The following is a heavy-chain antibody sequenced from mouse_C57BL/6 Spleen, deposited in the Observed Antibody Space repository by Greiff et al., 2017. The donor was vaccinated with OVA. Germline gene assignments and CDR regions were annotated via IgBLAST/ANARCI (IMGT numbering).Heavy chain of an antibody. CDR3: ARQDYGTPFDY. J-gene: IGHJ2*01. D-gene: IGHD1-1*01. CDR2: IHPNSGST. CDR1: GYTFTSYW. V-gene: IGHV1-64*01. Sequence: VKLQQPGAELVKPGASVKLSCKASGYTFTSYWMHWVKQRPGQGLEWIGMIHPNSGSTNYNEKFKSKATLTVDKSSSTAYMQLSSLTSEDSAVYYCARQDYGTPFDYWGQGTTLTVSS.